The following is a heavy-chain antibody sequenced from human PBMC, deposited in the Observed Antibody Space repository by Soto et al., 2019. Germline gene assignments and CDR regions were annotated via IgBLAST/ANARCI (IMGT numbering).Heavy chain of an antibody. CDR3: ARNTYGLGDFDD. Sequence: QVQLVQSGAEVKKPGASVKVSCKASGYTFTNYDINWVRQATGQGLEWMGWMTPNSGNTGYAQKFQGRVTMTRDTSKSTADMELSSLRSEDTAVYYCARNTYGLGDFDDWGPGTLVTVSS. CDR2: MTPNSGNT. CDR1: GYTFTNYD. V-gene: IGHV1-8*01. J-gene: IGHJ4*02. D-gene: IGHD5-18*01.